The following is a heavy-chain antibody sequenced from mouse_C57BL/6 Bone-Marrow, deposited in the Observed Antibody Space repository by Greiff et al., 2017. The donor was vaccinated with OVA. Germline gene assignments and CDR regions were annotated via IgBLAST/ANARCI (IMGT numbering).Heavy chain of an antibody. CDR3: ARGYYGSSYSYFDV. Sequence: DVKLVESEGGLVQPGSSMKLSCTASGFTFSDYYMAWVRQVPEKGLEWVANINYDGSSTYYLDSLKSRFIISRDNAKNILYLQMSSLKSEDTATYYCARGYYGSSYSYFDVWGTGTTVTVSS. D-gene: IGHD1-1*01. V-gene: IGHV5-16*01. J-gene: IGHJ1*03. CDR2: INYDGSST. CDR1: GFTFSDYY.